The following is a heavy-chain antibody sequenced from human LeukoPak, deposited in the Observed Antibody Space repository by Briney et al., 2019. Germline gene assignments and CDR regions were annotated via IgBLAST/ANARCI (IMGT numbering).Heavy chain of an antibody. CDR3: ARDKKSGESSEIDY. CDR1: GFTFSNYW. Sequence: GGSLRLSCAASGFTFSNYWVHWVRQAPGKGLVWVSRINRDGSTTKYADSVKGRFTVSRDNAKNTLNLQMNSLRAEDTAVYYCARDKKSGESSEIDYWGQGTLVTVSS. D-gene: IGHD3-10*01. J-gene: IGHJ4*02. V-gene: IGHV3-74*03. CDR2: INRDGSTT.